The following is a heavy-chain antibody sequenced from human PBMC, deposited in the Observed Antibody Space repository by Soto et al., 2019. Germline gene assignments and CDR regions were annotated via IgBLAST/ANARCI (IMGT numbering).Heavy chain of an antibody. CDR1: GFTVSNNY. CDR3: ARHPGGGGY. J-gene: IGHJ4*02. CDR2: IYSGGYT. V-gene: IGHV3-53*01. Sequence: EVQLVESGGGLIQPGGSLRLSCAVSGFTVSNNYMSWVRQAPGKGLEGVSVIYSGGYTAYGDSVKGRFTISRANSKNTLFLKKTSRRAADGAVFYGARHPGGGGYWGQGTLVTVSS. D-gene: IGHD3-10*01.